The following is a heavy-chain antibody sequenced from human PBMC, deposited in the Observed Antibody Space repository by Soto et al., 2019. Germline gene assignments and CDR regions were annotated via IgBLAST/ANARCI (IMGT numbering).Heavy chain of an antibody. CDR2: INHSGST. J-gene: IGHJ6*03. CDR3: ARGDVVVIAIYYYYYMDV. V-gene: IGHV4-34*01. CDR1: GGSFSGYY. D-gene: IGHD2-21*01. Sequence: SETLSLTCAVYGGSFSGYYWSWIRQPPGKGLEWIGEINHSGSTNYNPSLKSRVTISVDTSKNQFSLKLSSVTAADTAVYYCARGDVVVIAIYYYYYMDVWGKGTTVTVSS.